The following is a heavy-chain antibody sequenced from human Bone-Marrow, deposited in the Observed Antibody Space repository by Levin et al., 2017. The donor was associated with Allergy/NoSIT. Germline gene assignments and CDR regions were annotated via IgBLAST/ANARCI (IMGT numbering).Heavy chain of an antibody. CDR3: AREYFDSWRSYSFGAQDY. CDR1: GFSFDSYE. CDR2: ISNSGLTI. J-gene: IGHJ4*02. Sequence: PGESLKISCAASGFSFDSYEMNWVRQAPGKGLEWVSYISNSGLTIYYADSVKGRFTISRDNAKNSLYLQMNSLRAEDTAIYYCAREYFDSWRSYSFGAQDYWGQGTLVTVSS. V-gene: IGHV3-48*03. D-gene: IGHD3/OR15-3a*01.